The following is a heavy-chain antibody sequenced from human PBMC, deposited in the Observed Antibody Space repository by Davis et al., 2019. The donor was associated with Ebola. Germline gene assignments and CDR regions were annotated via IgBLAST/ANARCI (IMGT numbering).Heavy chain of an antibody. J-gene: IGHJ4*02. Sequence: SVKVSCKASAYTFTSYGISWVRQAPGQGLEWMGGIIPIFGTANYAQKLQGRVTITADESTRTAYMELRSLRSEDTAVYYCARRLGVSKDTRHDHWGQGTLVTVSS. CDR2: IIPIFGTA. CDR3: ARRLGVSKDTRHDH. V-gene: IGHV1-69*13. CDR1: AYTFTSYG. D-gene: IGHD2-15*01.